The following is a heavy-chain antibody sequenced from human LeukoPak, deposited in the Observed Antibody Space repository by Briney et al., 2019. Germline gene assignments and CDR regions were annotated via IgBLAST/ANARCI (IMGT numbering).Heavy chain of an antibody. V-gene: IGHV4-34*01. CDR3: ARRAYSGYDYPRYYYYYYMDV. CDR1: GGSISSYY. J-gene: IGHJ6*03. CDR2: INHSGST. Sequence: SETLSLTCAVSGGSISSYYWSWIRQPPGKGLEWIGEINHSGSTNYNPSLKSRVTISVDTSKNQFSLKLSSVTAADTAVYYCARRAYSGYDYPRYYYYYYMDVWGKGTTVTISS. D-gene: IGHD5-12*01.